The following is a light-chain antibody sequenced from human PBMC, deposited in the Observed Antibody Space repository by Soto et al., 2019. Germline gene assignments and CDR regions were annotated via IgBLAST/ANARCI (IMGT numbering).Light chain of an antibody. V-gene: IGKV1-5*01. CDR2: NAS. Sequence: DIQMTQSPSSLSGSVGDRVTITCRASQSISSWLAWYQQKPGKAPKLLIYNASTLKSGVPSRFSGSGSGTEFTLTISSLQPDDSATYYCQQYNSYSRTFGQGTKVDIK. CDR1: QSISSW. J-gene: IGKJ1*01. CDR3: QQYNSYSRT.